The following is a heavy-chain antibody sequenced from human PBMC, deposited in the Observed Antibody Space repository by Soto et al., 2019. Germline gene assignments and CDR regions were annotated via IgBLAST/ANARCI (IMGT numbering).Heavy chain of an antibody. V-gene: IGHV3-21*01. Sequence: EVPLVESGGGLVKPGGSLRLSCVASGFTFSTFSMNWVRQAPGKGLEWVSSISSTSSNVYHADSLQGRFTISRDNAQNSLFLQMNSLRAEDTAVYYCARSPPGTPLFRGGMDVWGQGTTVIVAS. CDR1: GFTFSTFS. CDR2: ISSTSSNV. D-gene: IGHD3-10*01. J-gene: IGHJ6*02. CDR3: ARSPPGTPLFRGGMDV.